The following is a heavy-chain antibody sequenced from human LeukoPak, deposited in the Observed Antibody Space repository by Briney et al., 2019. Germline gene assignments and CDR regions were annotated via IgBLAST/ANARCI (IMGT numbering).Heavy chain of an antibody. CDR2: IYHSGST. D-gene: IGHD2-2*01. Sequence: TLSLTCAVSGGSISSGGYSWSWIQQPPGKGLEWIGYIYHSGSTYYNPSLKSRVTISVDRSKNQFSLKLSSVTAADTAVYYCARGVVVPAAFDYWGQGTLVTVSS. J-gene: IGHJ4*02. V-gene: IGHV4-30-2*01. CDR3: ARGVVVPAAFDY. CDR1: GGSISSGGYS.